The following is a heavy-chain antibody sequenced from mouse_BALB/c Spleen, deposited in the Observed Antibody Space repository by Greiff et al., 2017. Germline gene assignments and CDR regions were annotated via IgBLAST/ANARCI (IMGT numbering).Heavy chain of an antibody. V-gene: IGHV4-1*02. Sequence: EVHLVESGGGLVQPGGSLKLSCAASGFDFSRYWMSWVRQAPGKGLEWIGEINPDSSTINYTPSLKDKFIISRDNAKNTLYLQMSKVRSEDTALYYCARPYYGSSYYFDYWGQGTTLTVSS. CDR1: GFDFSRYW. CDR2: INPDSSTI. CDR3: ARPYYGSSYYFDY. D-gene: IGHD1-1*01. J-gene: IGHJ2*01.